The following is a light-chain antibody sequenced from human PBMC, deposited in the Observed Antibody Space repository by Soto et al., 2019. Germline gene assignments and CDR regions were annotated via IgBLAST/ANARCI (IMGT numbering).Light chain of an antibody. CDR1: SSNIGAGYP. V-gene: IGLV1-40*01. CDR2: G. CDR3: QSYDICRSRRWV. J-gene: IGLJ3*02. Sequence: QSVLTQPPSVSGAPGQRVTISCTGSSSNIGAGYPVHWYQQLPGTAPKLLVAGNRPSGVPDRFSVSKSGASASLAITGLQAEDEADYYCQSYDICRSRRWVFGGGTKLTVL.